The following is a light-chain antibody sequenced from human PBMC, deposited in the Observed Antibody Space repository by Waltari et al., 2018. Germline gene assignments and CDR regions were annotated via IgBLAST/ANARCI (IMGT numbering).Light chain of an antibody. CDR1: QSLLQSNGYDY. CDR2: LGS. V-gene: IGKV2-28*01. CDR3: MQGLQPPWT. Sequence: DIMVTQSPLSLPVTPGETASISCTSTQSLLQSNGYDYLDWYLQKPGQAPQLLMYLGSNRASGVPDRLSGSGSGTNFTLKISRVEAEDVGVYYCMQGLQPPWTFGQGTKVEI. J-gene: IGKJ1*01.